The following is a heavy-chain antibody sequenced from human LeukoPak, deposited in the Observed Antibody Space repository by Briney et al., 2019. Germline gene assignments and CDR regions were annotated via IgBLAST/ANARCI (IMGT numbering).Heavy chain of an antibody. V-gene: IGHV4-4*07. D-gene: IGHD6-13*01. CDR1: GGSISSYY. Sequence: SETLSLTCTVSGGSISSYYWSWIRQPAGKGLEWIGRIYTSGSTNYNPSLKSRVTMSVDTSKNQFPLKLSSVTAADTAVYYCARRLAAAGAFDIWGQGTMVTVSS. CDR3: ARRLAAAGAFDI. CDR2: IYTSGST. J-gene: IGHJ3*02.